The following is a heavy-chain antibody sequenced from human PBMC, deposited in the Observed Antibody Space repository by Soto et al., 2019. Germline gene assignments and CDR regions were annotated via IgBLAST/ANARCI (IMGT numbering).Heavy chain of an antibody. J-gene: IGHJ4*02. CDR1: GVPFNSYG. V-gene: IGHV1-69*09. CDR2: INPASQLR. CDR3: SRMKLARLDH. Sequence: QVELLQSGTEVKRPGSSVKVSCKASGVPFNSYGFAWVRQAPGRGLEWVGRINPASQLRNHEQSLQGRVTITADTSTTTAYMEWCGVTSEDTAVYYCSRMKLARLDHWGQGTLVTVSS.